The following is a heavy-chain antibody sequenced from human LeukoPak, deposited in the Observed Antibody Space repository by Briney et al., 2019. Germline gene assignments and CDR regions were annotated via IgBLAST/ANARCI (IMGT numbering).Heavy chain of an antibody. V-gene: IGHV4-39*07. CDR1: GGSISTSDPY. J-gene: IGHJ3*02. CDR2: IYYFGST. Sequence: PSETLSLTCSVSGGSISTSDPYWGWMRQPPGKALEWIGTIYYFGSTYYNPSLKSRVTLSIDTSKNQFSLKLRSVTAADTALYYCARRHYYGSGRENAFDIWGQGTMVTVSS. D-gene: IGHD3-10*01. CDR3: ARRHYYGSGRENAFDI.